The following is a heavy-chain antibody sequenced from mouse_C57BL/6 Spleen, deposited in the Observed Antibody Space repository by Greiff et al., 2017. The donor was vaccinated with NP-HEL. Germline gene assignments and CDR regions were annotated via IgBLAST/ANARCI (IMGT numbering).Heavy chain of an antibody. J-gene: IGHJ4*01. D-gene: IGHD2-5*01. CDR3: TRLRDSNYAMDY. V-gene: IGHV1-15*01. CDR2: IDPETGGT. Sequence: QVQLQQSGAELVRPGASVTLSCKASGYTFTDYEMHWVKQTPVHGLEWIGAIDPETGGTAYNQKFKGKAILTADKSSSTAYMELRSLTSEDSAVYYCTRLRDSNYAMDYWGQGTSVTVSS. CDR1: GYTFTDYE.